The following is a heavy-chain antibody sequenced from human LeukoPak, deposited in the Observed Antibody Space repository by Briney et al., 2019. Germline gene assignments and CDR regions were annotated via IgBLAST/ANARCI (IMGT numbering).Heavy chain of an antibody. J-gene: IGHJ4*02. CDR2: INHGGST. CDR3: ARKPIFASGRHWYYFDS. Sequence: SETLSLTCAVYGGSFSGYYWSWIRQPPGKGLEWIGEINHGGSTKYDPSLKSRVTISVDTSKNQFSLKVNSVTAADTAVYYCARKPIFASGRHWYYFDSWGQGTLVTVSS. CDR1: GGSFSGYY. V-gene: IGHV4-34*01. D-gene: IGHD3-10*01.